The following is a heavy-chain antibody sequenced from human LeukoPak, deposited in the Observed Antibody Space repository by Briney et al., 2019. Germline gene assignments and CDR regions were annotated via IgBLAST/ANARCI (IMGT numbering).Heavy chain of an antibody. J-gene: IGHJ4*02. CDR1: GFTFSSYG. CDR3: ARGAPGDY. CDR2: ISYDGSNK. Sequence: GGSLRLSCAASGFTFSSYGMHWVRQAPGKGLEWVAVISYDGSNKYYADSVKGRFTISRDNSKNTLYLQMNSLRAEDTAVYYCARGAPGDYWGQGTLVTVSS. V-gene: IGHV3-30*19.